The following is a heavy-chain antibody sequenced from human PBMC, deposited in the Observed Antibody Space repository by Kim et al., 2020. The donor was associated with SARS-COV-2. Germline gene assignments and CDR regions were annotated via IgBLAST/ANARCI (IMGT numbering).Heavy chain of an antibody. J-gene: IGHJ4*02. CDR2: WYN. V-gene: IGHV6-1*01. D-gene: IGHD2-15*01. CDR3: ARDRGGFDY. Sequence: WYNDYAVSVKSRITINADTSKNQFSLQLNSVTPEDTAVYYCARDRGGFDYWGQGTLVTVSS.